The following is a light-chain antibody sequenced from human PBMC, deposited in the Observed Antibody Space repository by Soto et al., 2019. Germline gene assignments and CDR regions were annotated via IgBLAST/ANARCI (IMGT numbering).Light chain of an antibody. CDR2: ATS. CDR3: QQSSSFPLT. CDR1: QGISNW. V-gene: IGKV1-12*01. Sequence: DIQMTQSPSFVSASVGDRVTITCRASQGISNWLAWYQQKPGKAPKLLIYATSNLQGGVPSRFSGSGSGTDFTLTIGSLQPEDSATYYCQQSSSFPLTLGPGTKVHIK. J-gene: IGKJ3*01.